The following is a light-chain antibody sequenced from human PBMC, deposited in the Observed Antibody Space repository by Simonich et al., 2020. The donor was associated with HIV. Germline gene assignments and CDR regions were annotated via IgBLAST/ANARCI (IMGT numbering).Light chain of an antibody. CDR2: QAS. Sequence: DIQMTQSPSTLSASVGNRVTITCRASQSISTWLAWYQQKPGKAPKLLINQASSLESGVPSRFSCSGSGIDFTLTISSLQPEDFATYYCQQSYSTPYTFGQGTKLEIK. V-gene: IGKV1-5*03. J-gene: IGKJ2*01. CDR3: QQSYSTPYT. CDR1: QSISTW.